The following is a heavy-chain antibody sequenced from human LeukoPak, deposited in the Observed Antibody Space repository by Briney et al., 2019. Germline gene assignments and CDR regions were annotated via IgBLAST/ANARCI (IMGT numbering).Heavy chain of an antibody. V-gene: IGHV3-53*01. D-gene: IGHD1-1*01. CDR2: IYTGGDT. Sequence: PGGSLRLSCAASGFIVSNYYMNWVRQALGEGLEWVSVIYTGGDTYYADSVKGRFTISRDTYKNTLYLQMNSLRAEDTAVYYCAREERYYFNYWGQGTLVTVSS. J-gene: IGHJ4*02. CDR3: AREERYYFNY. CDR1: GFIVSNYY.